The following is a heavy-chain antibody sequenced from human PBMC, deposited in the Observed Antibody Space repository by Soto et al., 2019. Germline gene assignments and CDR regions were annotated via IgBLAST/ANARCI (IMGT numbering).Heavy chain of an antibody. J-gene: IGHJ4*02. CDR1: GYTFASYG. CDR3: ARVWGMITFGGVIAPDY. D-gene: IGHD3-16*02. Sequence: ASVKVSCKASGYTFASYGISWVRQAPGQGLEWMGWISAYNGNTNYAQKLQGRVTMTTDTSTSTAYMELRSLRSDDTAVYYCARVWGMITFGGVIAPDYWGQGTLVTVSS. V-gene: IGHV1-18*04. CDR2: ISAYNGNT.